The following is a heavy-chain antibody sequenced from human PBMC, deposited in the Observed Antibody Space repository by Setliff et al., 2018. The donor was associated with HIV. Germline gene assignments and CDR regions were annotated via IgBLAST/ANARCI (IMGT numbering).Heavy chain of an antibody. J-gene: IGHJ5*02. CDR2: ISDSGGGT. CDR3: AKDKGSSGWSA. V-gene: IGHV3-23*01. CDR1: GFAFSTYA. D-gene: IGHD6-19*01. Sequence: PGGSLRLSCAASGFAFSTYAMSWVRQAPGKGLEWVSAISDSGGGTYYADSVKGRFTVPRDNSKYTLYLQMNSLRVEDTAVYYCAKDKGSSGWSAWGQGTLVTAPQ.